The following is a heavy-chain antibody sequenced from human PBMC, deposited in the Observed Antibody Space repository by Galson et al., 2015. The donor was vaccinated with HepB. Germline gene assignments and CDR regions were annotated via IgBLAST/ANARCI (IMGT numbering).Heavy chain of an antibody. V-gene: IGHV3-9*01. D-gene: IGHD4-23*01. Sequence: SLRLSCAASGFNFDDYAMHWVRRPPGKGLEWVSSISWNSGTLAYGDSVKGRFTISRDNAKKSLYLQMSSLRSEDTAVYFCAKDRQQWELLGTEFDLWGRGTLVTVSS. J-gene: IGHJ4*02. CDR2: ISWNSGTL. CDR3: AKDRQQWELLGTEFDL. CDR1: GFNFDDYA.